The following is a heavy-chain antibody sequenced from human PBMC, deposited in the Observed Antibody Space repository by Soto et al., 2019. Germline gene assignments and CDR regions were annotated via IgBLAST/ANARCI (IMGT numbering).Heavy chain of an antibody. Sequence: SETLSLTCAVYGGSFSGYYWSWIRQPPGKWLEWIGEINHSGSTNYNPSLKSRVTISVDTSKNQFSLKLSSVTAADTAVYYCARVGYYYDSSGYYLDYWGQGXLVTVYS. CDR1: GGSFSGYY. CDR3: ARVGYYYDSSGYYLDY. V-gene: IGHV4-34*01. J-gene: IGHJ4*02. D-gene: IGHD3-22*01. CDR2: INHSGST.